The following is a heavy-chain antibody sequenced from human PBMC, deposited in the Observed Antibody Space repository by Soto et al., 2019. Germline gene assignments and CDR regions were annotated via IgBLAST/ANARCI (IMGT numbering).Heavy chain of an antibody. D-gene: IGHD4-17*01. CDR1: GYRLSVDV. Sequence: SLKLSWKASGYRLSVDVIAWGRQAPGQGLEWMGWISGKNGNTNYAQKVQGRVTLTADTSTRTAYMEMRALTSDDTGIYYCARSDYYEDTGTFENWGQGTPVTVSS. V-gene: IGHV1-18*04. CDR2: ISGKNGNT. CDR3: ARSDYYEDTGTFEN. J-gene: IGHJ4*02.